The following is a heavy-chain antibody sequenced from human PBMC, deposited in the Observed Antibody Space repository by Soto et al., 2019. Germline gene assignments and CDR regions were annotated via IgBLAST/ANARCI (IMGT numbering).Heavy chain of an antibody. V-gene: IGHV4-31*03. CDR1: GGSISRGGYY. CDR2: IYYSGST. D-gene: IGHD6-19*01. CDR3: AREAIAVAGTGLWYFDL. Sequence: QVQLQESGPGLVKPSQTLSLTCTVSGGSISRGGYYWSWIRQHPGMGLEWIGYIYYSGSTYYNPSLKSRVTISVDTSKNQFSLKLTSVTAADTAVYYCAREAIAVAGTGLWYFDLWGRGTLVTVSS. J-gene: IGHJ2*01.